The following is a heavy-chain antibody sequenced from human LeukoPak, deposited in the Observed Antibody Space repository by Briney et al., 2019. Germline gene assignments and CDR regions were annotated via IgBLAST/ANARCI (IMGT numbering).Heavy chain of an antibody. V-gene: IGHV3-23*01. CDR2: ISNGNT. Sequence: GGSLRLSCAASGFPFSNHAMSWVRQPPGKGLEWVAAISNGNTYYADSVRGRFAISRDDSKNMVYLQMNSLRDEDTALYYCVREAGYCASVCLKSNWFDPWGQGTLVTVSS. D-gene: IGHD2-15*01. J-gene: IGHJ5*02. CDR1: GFPFSNHA. CDR3: VREAGYCASVCLKSNWFDP.